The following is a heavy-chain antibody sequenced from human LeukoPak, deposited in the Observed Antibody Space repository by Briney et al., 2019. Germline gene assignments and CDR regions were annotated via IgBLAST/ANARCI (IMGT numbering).Heavy chain of an antibody. D-gene: IGHD6-6*01. CDR3: ARLHRGIAARWGAFDI. CDR2: IYHSGST. J-gene: IGHJ3*02. V-gene: IGHV4-30-2*01. CDR1: GGSISNGGFY. Sequence: SQTLSLTCTVSGGSISNGGFYWSWIRQPPGKSLEWIGYIYHSGSTYYNPSLKSRVTISVDTSKNQFSLRLSSVTAADTAVYYCARLHRGIAARWGAFDIWGQGTMVTVSS.